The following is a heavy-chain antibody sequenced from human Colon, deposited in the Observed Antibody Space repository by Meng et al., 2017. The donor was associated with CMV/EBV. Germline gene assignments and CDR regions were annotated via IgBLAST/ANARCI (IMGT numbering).Heavy chain of an antibody. CDR1: GMTLSSYW. J-gene: IGHJ5*01. V-gene: IGHV3-7*04. CDR2: IKQDGSET. CDR3: ARGQLWLDS. Sequence: GESLKISCAASGMTLSSYWMTWVRQAPGKGLEWVANIKQDGSETSYVDSVKGRFTISRDNAKNSLYLQMNNLRAEDTAVYYCARGQLWLDSRGQGTLVTVSS. D-gene: IGHD3-10*01.